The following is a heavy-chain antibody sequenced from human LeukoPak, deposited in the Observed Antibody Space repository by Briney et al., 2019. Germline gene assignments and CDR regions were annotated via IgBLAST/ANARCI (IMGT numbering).Heavy chain of an antibody. D-gene: IGHD3-9*01. CDR3: ASYYDILTGYFPWAFDI. Sequence: SQTLSLTCAISGDSVSSNSAAWNWIRQPPSRGLEWLGRKYYRSKWYNDYAVSVKSRITINPDTSKNQFSLQLNSVTPEGTAVYYCASYYDILTGYFPWAFDIWGQGTMVTVSS. J-gene: IGHJ3*02. V-gene: IGHV6-1*01. CDR2: KYYRSKWYN. CDR1: GDSVSSNSAA.